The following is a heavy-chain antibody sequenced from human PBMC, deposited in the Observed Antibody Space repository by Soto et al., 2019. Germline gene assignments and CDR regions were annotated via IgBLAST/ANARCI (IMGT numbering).Heavy chain of an antibody. CDR1: GYTLTELS. CDR2: FDPEDGET. V-gene: IGHV1-24*01. CDR3: ATDLSYSDSSGYPPFDY. D-gene: IGHD3-22*01. Sequence: ASVKVSCKVSGYTLTELSMHWVRQAPGKGLEWMGGFDPEDGETIYAQKFQGRVTMTEDTSTDTAYMELSSLRSEDTAVYYCATDLSYSDSSGYPPFDYWGQGTLVTVSS. J-gene: IGHJ4*02.